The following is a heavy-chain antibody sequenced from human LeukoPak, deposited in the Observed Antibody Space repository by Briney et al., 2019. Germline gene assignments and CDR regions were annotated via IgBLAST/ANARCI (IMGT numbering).Heavy chain of an antibody. CDR3: ARGWSSSWYDAFDI. Sequence: SETLSLTCAVYGGSFSGYYWSWIRQPPGKGLEWIGEINHSGSTNYNPSLTSRVTISVDTSKNQFSLKLSSVTAADTAVYYCARGWSSSWYDAFDIWGQGTMVTVSS. CDR1: GGSFSGYY. J-gene: IGHJ3*02. V-gene: IGHV4-34*01. CDR2: INHSGST. D-gene: IGHD6-13*01.